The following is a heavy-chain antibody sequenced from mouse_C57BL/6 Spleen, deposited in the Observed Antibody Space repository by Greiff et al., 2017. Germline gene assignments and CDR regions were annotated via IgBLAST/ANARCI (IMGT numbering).Heavy chain of an antibody. CDR3: ARDRIGYDAVLAY. D-gene: IGHD2-14*01. J-gene: IGHJ3*01. CDR2: ISYDGSN. Sequence: EVKLQESGPGLVKPSQSLSLTCSVTGYSITSGYYWNWIRQFPGNKLEWMGYISYDGSNNYNPSLKNRISITRDTSKNQFFLKLNSVTTEDTATYYCARDRIGYDAVLAYWGQGTLVTVSA. V-gene: IGHV3-6*01. CDR1: GYSITSGYY.